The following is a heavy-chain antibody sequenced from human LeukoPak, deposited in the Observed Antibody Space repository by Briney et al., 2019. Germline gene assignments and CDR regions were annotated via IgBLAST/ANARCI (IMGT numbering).Heavy chain of an antibody. CDR1: RGTFSSYT. J-gene: IGHJ4*02. V-gene: IGHV1-69*05. D-gene: IGHD5-18*01. Sequence: ASVKVSCKASRGTFSSYTISWVRQAPGQGLEWMGGIIPIFGTANYAQKFQGRVTMTSDTSINTAYMELSRLRSDDTAVYYCARDRSPAPGRSYGRGHFDYWGQGTLVTVSS. CDR2: IIPIFGTA. CDR3: ARDRSPAPGRSYGRGHFDY.